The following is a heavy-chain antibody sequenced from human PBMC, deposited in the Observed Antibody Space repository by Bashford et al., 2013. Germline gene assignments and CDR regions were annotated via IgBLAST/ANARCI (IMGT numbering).Heavy chain of an antibody. CDR2: ISAYNGNT. D-gene: IGHD6-19*01. CDR1: GYTFTSYG. CDR3: ARELSRSGWAGASPY. V-gene: IGHV1-18*01. Sequence: VASVKVSCKASGYTFTSYGISWVRQAPGQGLEWMGWISAYNGNTNYAQKLQGRVTMTTDTSTSTAYMELRSLRSDDTAVYYCARELSRSGWAGASPYWGQGTLVTVSS. J-gene: IGHJ4*02.